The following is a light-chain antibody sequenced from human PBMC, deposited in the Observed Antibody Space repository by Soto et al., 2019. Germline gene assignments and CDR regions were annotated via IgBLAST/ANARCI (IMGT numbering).Light chain of an antibody. V-gene: IGKV1-27*01. CDR2: ATS. Sequence: DVQMTQSPSSLSAFVGDRVTITCRASQGIAPYLAWFQQKPGKVPKLLICATSTLQSGVPSRFSGSGSGTDSTLTINSLQPEDVGTYYCQKYNSAPLTFGGGTKVDIK. CDR1: QGIAPY. CDR3: QKYNSAPLT. J-gene: IGKJ4*01.